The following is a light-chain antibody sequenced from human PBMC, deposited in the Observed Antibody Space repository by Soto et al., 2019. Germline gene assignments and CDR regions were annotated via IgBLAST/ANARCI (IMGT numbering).Light chain of an antibody. J-gene: IGKJ1*01. CDR3: QQRSSWWT. Sequence: EIVLTQSPATLSLSPGERATLSCRASQSVSSFLAWYQQKPGQAPRLLIYDASSRAAGIPARFSGTGSGTDFTLTISSLEPEDFAVYYCQQRSSWWTFGQGTKVDI. CDR2: DAS. V-gene: IGKV3-11*01. CDR1: QSVSSF.